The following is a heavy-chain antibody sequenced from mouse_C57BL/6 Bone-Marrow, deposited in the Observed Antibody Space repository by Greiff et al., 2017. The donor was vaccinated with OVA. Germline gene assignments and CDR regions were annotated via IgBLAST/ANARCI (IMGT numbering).Heavy chain of an antibody. CDR3: ARGGLLLRWYFDV. CDR2: IDPSDSET. J-gene: IGHJ1*03. V-gene: IGHV1-52*01. D-gene: IGHD1-1*01. Sequence: QVQLQQPGAGLVRPGSSVKLSCKASGYTFTSYWMHWVKQRPIQGLEWIGNIDPSDSETHYNQKFKDKATLTVDKSSSTAYMQLSSLTSEDSAVYYCARGGLLLRWYFDVWGTGTTVTVSS. CDR1: GYTFTSYW.